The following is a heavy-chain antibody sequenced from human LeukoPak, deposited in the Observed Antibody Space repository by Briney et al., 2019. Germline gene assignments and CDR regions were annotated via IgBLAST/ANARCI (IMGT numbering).Heavy chain of an antibody. J-gene: IGHJ4*02. CDR3: ARDGGVDLYSSNSELDY. V-gene: IGHV4-61*02. D-gene: IGHD6-13*01. CDR2: IYTSGST. Sequence: PSQTLSLTCTVSGGSISSGSYYWSWIRQPAGKGLEWTGRIYTSGSTNYNPSLKSRVTISVDTSKNQFSLKLSSVTAADTAVYYCARDGGVDLYSSNSELDYWGQGTLVTVSS. CDR1: GGSISSGSYY.